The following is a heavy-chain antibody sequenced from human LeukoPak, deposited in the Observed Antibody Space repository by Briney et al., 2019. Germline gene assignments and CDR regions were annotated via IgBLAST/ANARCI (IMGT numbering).Heavy chain of an antibody. V-gene: IGHV4-39*07. CDR1: GGSISSSSYY. D-gene: IGHD3-16*01. Sequence: PSETLSLTCTVSGGSISSSSYYWGWIRQPPGKGLEWIGSIYYSGSTYYNPSLKSRVTISVDRSKNQFSLKLSSVTAADTAVYYCARVCTLGVYYEGYYYYYYYMDVWGKGTTVTVSS. J-gene: IGHJ6*03. CDR2: IYYSGST. CDR3: ARVCTLGVYYEGYYYYYYYMDV.